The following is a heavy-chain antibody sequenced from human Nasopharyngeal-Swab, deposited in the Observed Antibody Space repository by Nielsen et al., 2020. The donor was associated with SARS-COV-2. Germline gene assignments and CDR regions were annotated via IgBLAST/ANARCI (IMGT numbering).Heavy chain of an antibody. CDR3: ARAGYSSGWDY. J-gene: IGHJ4*02. D-gene: IGHD6-19*01. V-gene: IGHV3-64*01. CDR2: ISSNGGST. Sequence: WIRQPPGKGLEYVSAISSNGGSTYYANSVKGRFTISRDNSKNTLYLQMGSLRAEDMAVYYCARAGYSSGWDYWGQGTLVTVPQ.